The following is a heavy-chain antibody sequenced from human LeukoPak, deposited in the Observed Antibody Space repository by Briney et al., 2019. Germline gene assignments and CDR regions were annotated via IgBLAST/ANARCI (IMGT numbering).Heavy chain of an antibody. V-gene: IGHV4-59*01. CDR2: IYYSVST. D-gene: IGHD5/OR15-5a*01. Sequence: SETLSLTCTVSGGSISSYYWSWIRQPPGKGLEWIGYIYYSVSTNYNPSLKSRVTISVDTSKNQFSLKLSSVTAADTAVYYCARDVYRWFDPWGQGTLVTVSS. CDR3: ARDVYRWFDP. CDR1: GGSISSYY. J-gene: IGHJ5*02.